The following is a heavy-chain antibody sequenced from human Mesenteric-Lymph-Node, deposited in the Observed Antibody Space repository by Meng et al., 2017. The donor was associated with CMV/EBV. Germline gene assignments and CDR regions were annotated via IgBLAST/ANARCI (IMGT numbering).Heavy chain of an antibody. J-gene: IGHJ5*02. CDR2: IKCDGSEK. CDR1: GFTFSSSW. CDR3: VRGPSPVLRKMIGEKGVWFDP. D-gene: IGHD3-22*01. Sequence: GESLKISCAASGFTFSSSWMHWVCQAPEKGLEWVADIKCDGSEKYYVDSVKGRLTISRDSAKNSLYLQVNSLRGEDMTVDYCVRGPSPVLRKMIGEKGVWFDPWGQGTLVTVSS. V-gene: IGHV3-52*01.